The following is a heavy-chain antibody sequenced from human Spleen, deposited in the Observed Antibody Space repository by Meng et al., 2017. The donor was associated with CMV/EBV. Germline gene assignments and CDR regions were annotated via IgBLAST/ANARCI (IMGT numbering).Heavy chain of an antibody. Sequence: QVQLQGSGPVRVKPSQTLTLTGTVSGGSISSGDYYWGWIRQPPGKGLECIGSICYSGSTYYNPSLKSRVTISVDTSKNQFSLKLSSVTAADTAVYYCASDRIVVVPVNWFDPWGQGALVTVSS. D-gene: IGHD2-21*01. CDR3: ASDRIVVVPVNWFDP. CDR2: ICYSGST. CDR1: GGSISSGDYY. J-gene: IGHJ5*02. V-gene: IGHV4-39*07.